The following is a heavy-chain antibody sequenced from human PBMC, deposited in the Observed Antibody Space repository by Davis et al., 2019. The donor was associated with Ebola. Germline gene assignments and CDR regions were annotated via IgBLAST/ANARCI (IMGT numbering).Heavy chain of an antibody. J-gene: IGHJ6*02. V-gene: IGHV4-39*07. CDR2: IYYSGST. Sequence: WVRQASGKGLEWIGSIYYSGSTYYNPSLKSRVTISVDTSKNQFSLKLSSVTAADTAVYYCARGSGITGTLMDVWGQGTTVTVSS. CDR3: ARGSGITGTLMDV. D-gene: IGHD1-7*01.